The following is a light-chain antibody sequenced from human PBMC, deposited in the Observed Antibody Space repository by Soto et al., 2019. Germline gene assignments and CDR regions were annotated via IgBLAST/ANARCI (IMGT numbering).Light chain of an antibody. CDR2: GAS. Sequence: EIVLTQSPGTLSLSPGERATLSCRTSQSVSSSYLAWYQQKPGQAPRLLIYGASSRATGIPDRFSGSGSGSEFTLTISSLQSEDFAVYYCQQFGGSVPWTFGQGTKVDIK. V-gene: IGKV3-20*01. CDR1: QSVSSSY. CDR3: QQFGGSVPWT. J-gene: IGKJ1*01.